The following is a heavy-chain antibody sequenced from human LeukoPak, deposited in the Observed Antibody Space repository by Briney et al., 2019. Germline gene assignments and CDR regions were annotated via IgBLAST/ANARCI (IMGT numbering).Heavy chain of an antibody. D-gene: IGHD3-10*01. J-gene: IGHJ3*02. V-gene: IGHV4-59*11. CDR2: IYDSGST. Sequence: SETLSLTCTVSGGSISSHYWSWIRQPPGKGLEWIGYIYDSGSTNYNPSLKSRVTISIDTSKNQFSLKLSSVTAADTAVYYCAESITSGAFDIWGQGTMVTVSS. CDR1: GGSISSHY. CDR3: AESITSGAFDI.